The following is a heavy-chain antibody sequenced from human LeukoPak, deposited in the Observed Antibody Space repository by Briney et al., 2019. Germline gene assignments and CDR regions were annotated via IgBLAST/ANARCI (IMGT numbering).Heavy chain of an antibody. J-gene: IGHJ4*02. CDR1: GFTVSSNY. CDR3: ASYYYDSSGQYFDY. V-gene: IGHV3-53*01. Sequence: GGSLRLSCAASGFTVSSNYMSWVRQAPGKGLEWVSVIYSGGSTYYADSVKGRFTISRDNSKNTLYLQMNSLRAEDTAVYYCASYYYDSSGQYFDYWGQGTPVTVSS. D-gene: IGHD3-22*01. CDR2: IYSGGST.